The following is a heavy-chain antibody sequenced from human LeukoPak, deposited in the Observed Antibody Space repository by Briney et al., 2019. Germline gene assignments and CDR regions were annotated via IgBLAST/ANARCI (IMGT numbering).Heavy chain of an antibody. CDR3: ARAGGDCTNGVCLNY. D-gene: IGHD2-8*01. CDR1: GGTFSSYA. CDR2: IIPILGIA. Sequence: SVKASCKASGGTFSSYAISWVRQAPGQGLEWMGRIIPILGIANYAQKFQGRVTITADKSTSTAYMELSSLRSEDTAVYYCARAGGDCTNGVCLNYWGQGTLATVSS. J-gene: IGHJ4*02. V-gene: IGHV1-69*04.